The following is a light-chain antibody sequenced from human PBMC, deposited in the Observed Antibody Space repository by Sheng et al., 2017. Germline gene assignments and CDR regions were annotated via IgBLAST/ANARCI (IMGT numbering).Light chain of an antibody. CDR1: QSISSS. V-gene: IGKV1-8*01. CDR2: AAS. CDR3: QQYYTYPRT. Sequence: AIRMTQSPSSFSASTGDRVTITCRASQSISSSLAWYQQKPGKAPELLIYAASTLQSGVPSRFSGSGSGTDFSLTISCLQSEDFATYYCQQYYTYPRTFGQGT. J-gene: IGKJ1*01.